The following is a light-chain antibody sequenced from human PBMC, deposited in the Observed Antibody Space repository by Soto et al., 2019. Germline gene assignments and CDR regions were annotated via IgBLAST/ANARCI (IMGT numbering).Light chain of an antibody. Sequence: DIHMTQSPSTLSASVGDRVTITCRASQSISNWLAWYQQKPGKAPKLLIYDASSLERGVPSRFSGSGSGTEFTLAISSLQPDDFATYYCQQYNNFMYTFGQGTKLEI. CDR1: QSISNW. V-gene: IGKV1-5*01. CDR3: QQYNNFMYT. J-gene: IGKJ2*01. CDR2: DAS.